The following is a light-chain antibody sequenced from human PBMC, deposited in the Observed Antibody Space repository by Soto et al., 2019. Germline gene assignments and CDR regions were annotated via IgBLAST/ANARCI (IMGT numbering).Light chain of an antibody. CDR1: QNINNW. V-gene: IGKV1-5*01. Sequence: QSPSTLSASIGDRVTITCRASQNINNWIAWYQQKPGKAPKFLIYDASTLESGVPSRFSGSGFGTEFSLTISSLQPDDFGSYYCQHMRTFGQGTKVDIK. J-gene: IGKJ1*01. CDR2: DAS. CDR3: QHMRT.